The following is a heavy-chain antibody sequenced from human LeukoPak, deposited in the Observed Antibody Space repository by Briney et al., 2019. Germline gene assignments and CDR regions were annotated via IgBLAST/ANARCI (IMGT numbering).Heavy chain of an antibody. V-gene: IGHV4-4*02. J-gene: IGHJ4*02. CDR3: AYRAPTYYYDSSGSKGSFDY. D-gene: IGHD3-22*01. Sequence: SETLSLTCAVSGGSISSSNWWSWVRQPLGKGLEWIGEIYHSGSANYNPSLKSRVTISVDKSKNQFSLKLSSVTAADTAVYYCAYRAPTYYYDSSGSKGSFDYWGQGTLVTVSS. CDR1: GGSISSSNW. CDR2: IYHSGSA.